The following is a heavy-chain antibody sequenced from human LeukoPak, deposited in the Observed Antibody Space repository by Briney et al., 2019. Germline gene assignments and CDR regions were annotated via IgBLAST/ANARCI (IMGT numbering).Heavy chain of an antibody. J-gene: IGHJ6*02. Sequence: PSETLSLTCAVYGGSFSGYYWSWIRQPPGKGLEWSGEINHSGSTNYNPSLKSRVTISVDTSKNQFSLKLSSVTAADTAVYYCARGRGYCSGGSCFRWGMDVWGQGTTVTVSS. CDR2: INHSGST. V-gene: IGHV4-34*01. D-gene: IGHD2-15*01. CDR3: ARGRGYCSGGSCFRWGMDV. CDR1: GGSFSGYY.